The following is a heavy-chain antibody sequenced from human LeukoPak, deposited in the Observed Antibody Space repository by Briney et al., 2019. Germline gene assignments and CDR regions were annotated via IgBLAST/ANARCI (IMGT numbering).Heavy chain of an antibody. J-gene: IGHJ4*02. V-gene: IGHV3-7*01. D-gene: IGHD2-15*01. CDR3: ARVLDSSSSRYQAFPY. CDR1: GFTFRNYW. CDR2: TKQDGSEK. Sequence: GGSLRLSCAGSGFTFRNYWMNWVRQAPGKELERVANTKQDGSEKYYVDSVKGRFTIFRDNAKNSLYLQMNSLRAEDTAVYYCARVLDSSSSRYQAFPYWGQGTLVTVSS.